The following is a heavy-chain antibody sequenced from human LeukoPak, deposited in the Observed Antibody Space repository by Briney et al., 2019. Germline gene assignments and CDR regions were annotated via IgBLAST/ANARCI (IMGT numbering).Heavy chain of an antibody. CDR2: ISGSGGST. J-gene: IGHJ4*02. CDR1: GYTFSSYA. CDR3: AKDKVYYDSSGYYAARDY. V-gene: IGHV3-23*01. Sequence: GGSLRLSCAASGYTFSSYAMSWVRQATGKGLEWVSAISGSGGSTYYADSVKGRFTISRDNSKNTLYLQMNSLRAEYTAVYYCAKDKVYYDSSGYYAARDYWGQGTLVTVSS. D-gene: IGHD3-22*01.